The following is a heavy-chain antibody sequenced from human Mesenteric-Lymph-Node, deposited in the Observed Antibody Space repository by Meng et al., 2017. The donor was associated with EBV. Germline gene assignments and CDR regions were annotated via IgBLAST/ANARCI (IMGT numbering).Heavy chain of an antibody. Sequence: QVHLQESGPGRVKPSQTVSLTGAVSGGSIAGGSYWSWVRQPPGKGLEWIAFIHYSGDTYYNPSLKSRLTISVDTSKDQFSLRLRSVTAADTAVYYCARRSGSYYGYFDYWGQGTLVTVSS. V-gene: IGHV4-30-4*01. CDR1: GGSIAGGSY. D-gene: IGHD1-26*01. J-gene: IGHJ4*02. CDR2: IHYSGDT. CDR3: ARRSGSYYGYFDY.